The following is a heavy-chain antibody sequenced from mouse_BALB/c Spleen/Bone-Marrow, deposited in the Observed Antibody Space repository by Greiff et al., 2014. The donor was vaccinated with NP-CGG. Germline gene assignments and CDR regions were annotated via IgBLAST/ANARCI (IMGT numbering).Heavy chain of an antibody. J-gene: IGHJ4*01. V-gene: IGHV1S56*01. CDR2: IYPGDFNI. CDR3: ARKSQRSYDSMNY. Sequence: QVQLQQSGPELVKPGASVRISCKASGYTFTSYYIHWVKQRPGQGLEWIGVIYPGDFNIKYNEKFKGKDTLTADKSSSTTYMHLNSLNSEDSAVYFYARKSQRSYDSMNYWGPGTSVTVSS. CDR1: GYTFTSYY. D-gene: IGHD2-4*01.